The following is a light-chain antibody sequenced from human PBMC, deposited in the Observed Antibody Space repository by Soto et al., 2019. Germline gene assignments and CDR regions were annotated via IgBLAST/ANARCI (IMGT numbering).Light chain of an antibody. V-gene: IGLV1-44*01. CDR1: SSNIGSNT. CDR2: SNN. CDR3: AALDDSLNAVV. Sequence: QSVLTQPPSASGTPGQRVTISCSGSSSNIGSNTVNWYQQLPGTAPKLLIYSNNQRPSGVPDRFSASKSGTSASLAISGLQSEDEADYSCAALDDSLNAVVFGGGTKLTVL. J-gene: IGLJ2*01.